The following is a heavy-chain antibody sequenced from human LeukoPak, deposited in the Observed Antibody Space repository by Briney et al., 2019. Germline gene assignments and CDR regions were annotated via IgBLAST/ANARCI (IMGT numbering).Heavy chain of an antibody. CDR3: AKDLSQTVTTSYFDH. CDR2: ISYDGSNK. V-gene: IGHV3-30*18. J-gene: IGHJ4*02. D-gene: IGHD4-11*01. Sequence: PGGSLRLSFAASGFTFSSYVMHWLRQAPGKGLEWVAIISYDGSNKYYADSVKGRFTISRDNSKNTLYLQMNSLRTEDTAVYSCAKDLSQTVTTSYFDHWGQGTLVTVSS. CDR1: GFTFSSYV.